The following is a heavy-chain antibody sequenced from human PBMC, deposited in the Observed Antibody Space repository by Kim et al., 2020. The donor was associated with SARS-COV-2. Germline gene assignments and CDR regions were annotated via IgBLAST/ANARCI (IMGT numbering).Heavy chain of an antibody. V-gene: IGHV1-18*01. CDR3: ARDLKAVAGNQGYYYYGMDV. CDR1: GYTFTSYG. D-gene: IGHD6-19*01. CDR2: ISAYNGNT. Sequence: ASVKVSCKASGYTFTSYGISWVRQAPGQGLEWMGWISAYNGNTNYAQKLQGRVTMTTDTSTSTAYMELRSLRSDDTAVYYCARDLKAVAGNQGYYYYGMDVWGQGTTVTVSS. J-gene: IGHJ6*02.